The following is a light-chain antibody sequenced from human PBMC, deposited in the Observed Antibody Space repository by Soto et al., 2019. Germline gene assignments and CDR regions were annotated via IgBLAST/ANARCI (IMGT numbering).Light chain of an antibody. V-gene: IGKV3-15*01. CDR1: QSVSSK. CDR3: QQYNNWPRT. J-gene: IGKJ1*01. CDR2: GAS. Sequence: EIVLTQSPGTLSLSPGERATLSCRASQSVSSKLAWYQQKPGQAPRLLFYGASTGATGIPARFSGSGSETEFTLSISSLQSEDFAVYYCQQYNNWPRTFGQGTKVEIK.